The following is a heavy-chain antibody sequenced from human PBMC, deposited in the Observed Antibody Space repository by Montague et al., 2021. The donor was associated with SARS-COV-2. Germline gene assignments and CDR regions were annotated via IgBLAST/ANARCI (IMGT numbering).Heavy chain of an antibody. Sequence: SETLSLTCTVSGGSISSSSYYWVWLRQPPGQGLEWIGSIYYSGSTYYNPSLKSRVTISVDTSKNQFSLKLSSVTAAATAVYYCARDQGYNWNYYYYYGMDVWGQGTTVTVSS. CDR3: ARDQGYNWNYYYYYGMDV. CDR2: IYYSGST. J-gene: IGHJ6*02. CDR1: GGSISSSSYY. D-gene: IGHD1-20*01. V-gene: IGHV4-39*07.